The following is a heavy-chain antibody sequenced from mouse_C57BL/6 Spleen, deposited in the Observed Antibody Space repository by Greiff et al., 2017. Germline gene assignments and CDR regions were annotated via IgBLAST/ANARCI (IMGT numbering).Heavy chain of an antibody. CDR2: INPSTGGT. CDR3: ASGNQFAY. CDR1: GYSFTGYY. V-gene: IGHV1-42*01. Sequence: VQLKQSGPELVKPGASVKISCKASGYSFTGYYMNWVKQSPEKSLEWIGEINPSTGGTTYNQKFKAKATLTVDKSSSTAYMQLKSLTSEDSAVYYCASGNQFAYWGQGTLVTVSA. J-gene: IGHJ3*01. D-gene: IGHD2-1*01.